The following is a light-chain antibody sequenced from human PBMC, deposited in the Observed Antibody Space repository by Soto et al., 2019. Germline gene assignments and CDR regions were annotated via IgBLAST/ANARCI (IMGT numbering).Light chain of an antibody. V-gene: IGKV3-15*01. CDR1: QSVDIN. Sequence: EIVLTQSPSTLSVSPGERFTLSFRASQSVDINLAWYQQKPGQAPRLLIYGASTRATDMSGTFSGRGSGTEFTLTISNVRPEDFAVYYCQQYRSWPRTFGQGTRLEIK. CDR2: GAS. CDR3: QQYRSWPRT. J-gene: IGKJ5*01.